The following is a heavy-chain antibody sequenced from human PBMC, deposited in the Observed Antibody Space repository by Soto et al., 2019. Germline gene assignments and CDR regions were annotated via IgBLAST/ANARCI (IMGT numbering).Heavy chain of an antibody. J-gene: IGHJ6*02. Sequence: SLILSFAASGFTLSDYYMSWIRQAPGKGLEWVSYISSSGSTIYYADSVKGRFIISRDNAKNSLYLQMNSLRAEDKAVYYCARDRGQLVAEYYGMDVWGQGTTVTVS. D-gene: IGHD6-6*01. V-gene: IGHV3-11*01. CDR3: ARDRGQLVAEYYGMDV. CDR2: ISSSGSTI. CDR1: GFTLSDYY.